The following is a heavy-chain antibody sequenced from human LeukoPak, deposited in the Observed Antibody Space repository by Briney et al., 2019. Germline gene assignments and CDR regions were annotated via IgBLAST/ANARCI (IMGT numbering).Heavy chain of an antibody. V-gene: IGHV3-23*01. CDR2: ISGSGGST. D-gene: IGHD6-13*01. J-gene: IGHJ4*02. CDR1: RFTFSSYA. CDR3: AKDQRDGYSSRSFFDY. Sequence: GGSLRLSCAASRFTFSSYAMSWVRQAPGEGLEWVSAISGSGGSTYYADSVKGRFTISRDNSKNTLYLQMNSLRDEDTAVYYCAKDQRDGYSSRSFFDYWGQGTLVTVSS.